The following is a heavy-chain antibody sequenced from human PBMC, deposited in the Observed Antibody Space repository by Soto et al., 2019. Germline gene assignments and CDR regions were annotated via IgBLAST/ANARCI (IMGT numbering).Heavy chain of an antibody. J-gene: IGHJ4*02. Sequence: ASVKVSCKASGYTFTSYYMHWVRQAPGQGLEWMGIINPSGGTTSYAQKFQGRVTMTRDTSTSTVYMEVSSLRSEDTAVYYCARALVCSSTTVTTGFDYWGQGTXVTVS. D-gene: IGHD4-17*01. CDR3: ARALVCSSTTVTTGFDY. CDR2: INPSGGTT. V-gene: IGHV1-46*03. CDR1: GYTFTSYY.